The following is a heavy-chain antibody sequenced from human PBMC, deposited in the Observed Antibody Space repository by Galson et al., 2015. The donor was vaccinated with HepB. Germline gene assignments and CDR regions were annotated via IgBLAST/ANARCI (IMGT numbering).Heavy chain of an antibody. CDR2: IYSGGST. V-gene: IGHV3-66*02. CDR1: GFTVSSNY. Sequence: SLRLSCAASGFTVSSNYMSWVRQAPGKGLEWVSVIYSGGSTYYADSVKGRFIISRDNSKNTLYLQMNSLRAEDTAVYYCARTGVPYYYGSGSYVRAFDIWGQGTMVTVSS. D-gene: IGHD3-10*01. J-gene: IGHJ3*02. CDR3: ARTGVPYYYGSGSYVRAFDI.